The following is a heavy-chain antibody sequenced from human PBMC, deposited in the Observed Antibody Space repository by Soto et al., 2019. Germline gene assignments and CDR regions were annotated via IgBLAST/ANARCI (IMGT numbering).Heavy chain of an antibody. CDR2: IDPTDSYT. CDR1: GYNFITDW. J-gene: IGHJ6*02. CDR3: ARLSRASFALDV. Sequence: PGESLQISCEGSGYNFITDWISWVRQMPGKGLEWMGRIDPTDSYTRYSPSFEGHVTISADKSISTAYLQWSSLKASDSAVYSCARLSRASFALDVWGQGTTVTVSS. D-gene: IGHD3-16*01. V-gene: IGHV5-10-1*01.